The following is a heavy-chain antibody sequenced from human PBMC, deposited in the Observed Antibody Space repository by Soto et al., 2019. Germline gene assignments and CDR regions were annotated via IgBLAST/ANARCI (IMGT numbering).Heavy chain of an antibody. Sequence: ASVKVSCKASGYTFTTTYITWVRQAPGQGLEWMGYISAYNHYTKYVQNLEGRVTMTTDTSSSTAYMELRSLRSEDTAMYYCASPGYMSGWYGGIWGQGTMVTVSS. CDR1: GYTFTTTY. CDR3: ASPGYMSGWYGGI. D-gene: IGHD6-19*01. CDR2: ISAYNHYT. J-gene: IGHJ3*02. V-gene: IGHV1-18*01.